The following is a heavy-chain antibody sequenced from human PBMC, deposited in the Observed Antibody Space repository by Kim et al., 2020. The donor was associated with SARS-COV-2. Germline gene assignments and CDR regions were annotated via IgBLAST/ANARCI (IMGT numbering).Heavy chain of an antibody. J-gene: IGHJ6*02. CDR2: ISSSSSYI. CDR3: AREDQYYDSSGYSPWGYYYYGMDV. Sequence: GGSLRLSCAASGFTFSSYSMNWVRQAPGKGLEWVSSISSSSSYIYYADSVKGRFTISRDNAKNSLYLQMNSLRAEDTAVYYCAREDQYYDSSGYSPWGYYYYGMDVWGQGTTVTVSS. D-gene: IGHD3-22*01. V-gene: IGHV3-21*01. CDR1: GFTFSSYS.